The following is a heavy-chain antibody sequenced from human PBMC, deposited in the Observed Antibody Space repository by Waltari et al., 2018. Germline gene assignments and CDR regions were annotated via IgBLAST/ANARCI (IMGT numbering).Heavy chain of an antibody. J-gene: IGHJ4*02. CDR2: IQSDGTT. V-gene: IGHV3-66*04. D-gene: IGHD4-17*01. Sequence: EVHLVESGGGLVQPGGTLGLSCAASGFTVSSDFMSWVCQAPGKGLEWVSVIQSDGTTYYADSVKGRFTVSRDTSKNTVYLQMNSLRDEDTAVYYCARHDYGGYWGQGTLVTVSS. CDR1: GFTVSSDF. CDR3: ARHDYGGY.